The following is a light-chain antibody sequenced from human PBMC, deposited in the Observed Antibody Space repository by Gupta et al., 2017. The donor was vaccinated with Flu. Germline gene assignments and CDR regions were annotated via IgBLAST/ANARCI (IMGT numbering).Light chain of an antibody. V-gene: IGLV2-14*01. CDR3: TSFTSSSTML. Sequence: QSALTQPASVSGSPEQSITISCTGTSSDVGGYKYVSWYQQHTGKVPKLIIYEVSNRPSGVSNRFSGSKSGNTASLTISGLQAEDDADYYCTSFTSSSTMLFGGGTKLTVL. J-gene: IGLJ2*01. CDR1: SSDVGGYKY. CDR2: EVS.